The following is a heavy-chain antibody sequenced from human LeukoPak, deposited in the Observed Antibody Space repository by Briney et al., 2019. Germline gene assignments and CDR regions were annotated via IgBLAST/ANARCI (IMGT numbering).Heavy chain of an antibody. Sequence: GESLKISCKGSGYSFATYWIGWVRQMPGKGLEWMGIIYPGDSDTRYSPSFQGQVTISADKSISTAYLQWSSLKASDTAMYYCARRTYYYGSGSYSNPLFDYWGQGTLVTVPS. CDR3: ARRTYYYGSGSYSNPLFDY. CDR1: GYSFATYW. J-gene: IGHJ4*02. CDR2: IYPGDSDT. D-gene: IGHD3-10*01. V-gene: IGHV5-51*01.